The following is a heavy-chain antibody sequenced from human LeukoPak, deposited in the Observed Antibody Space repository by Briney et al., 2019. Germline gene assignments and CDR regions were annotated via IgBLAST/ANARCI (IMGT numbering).Heavy chain of an antibody. CDR3: ATVVVLGEPNDAFDI. CDR2: INPNSGGA. J-gene: IGHJ3*02. Sequence: ASVKVSCKTSGYTFTDYYIHWVRRAPGQGLEWMGWINPNSGGANYAQKFEGRVSMTRDTSITTAYMELSRMRSDDTAVYYCATVVVLGEPNDAFDIWGQGTMVTVSS. CDR1: GYTFTDYY. D-gene: IGHD3-10*01. V-gene: IGHV1-2*02.